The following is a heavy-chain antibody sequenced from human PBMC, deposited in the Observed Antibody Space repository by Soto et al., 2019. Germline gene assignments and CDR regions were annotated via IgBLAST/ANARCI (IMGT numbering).Heavy chain of an antibody. CDR3: ARGLVVVAATSADYYYMDV. V-gene: IGHV3-23*01. CDR2: ISGSGGST. J-gene: IGHJ6*03. D-gene: IGHD2-15*01. CDR1: GFTFSSYA. Sequence: GGSLRLSCAASGFTFSSYAMSWVRQAPGKGLEWVSAISGSGGSTYYADSVKGRFTISRDNSKNTLYLQMNSLRAEDTAVYYCARGLVVVAATSADYYYMDVWGKGTTVTVSS.